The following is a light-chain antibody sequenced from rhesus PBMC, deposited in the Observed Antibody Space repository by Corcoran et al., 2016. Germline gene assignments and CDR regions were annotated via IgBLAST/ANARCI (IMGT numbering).Light chain of an antibody. Sequence: QAALTPPPSVYGSPGQSVTISCAGTSNDFGGYDYVSWYQQHPGTAPKLMIYEVSKRPSGVSDRFSGYKSGNTSSLTISGLQAEDESDYYCSSYAGSNTFIFGAGTRRTVL. CDR1: SNDFGGYDY. J-gene: IGLJ1*01. V-gene: IGLV2-23*01. CDR3: SSYAGSNTFI. CDR2: EVS.